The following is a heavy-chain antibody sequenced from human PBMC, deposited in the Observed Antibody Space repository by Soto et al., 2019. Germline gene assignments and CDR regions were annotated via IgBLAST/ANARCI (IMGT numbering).Heavy chain of an antibody. V-gene: IGHV1-69*13. J-gene: IGHJ6*02. CDR1: GGTFSSYA. D-gene: IGHD1-26*01. CDR2: IIPIFGTA. Sequence: GASVKVSCKASGGTFSSYAISWVRQAPGQGLEWMGGIIPIFGTANYAQKFQGRVTITADESTSTAYMGLGSLRTEDTAVDYCARARKELVVGATADEYYYGMDFWGQGTTVTVSS. CDR3: ARARKELVVGATADEYYYGMDF.